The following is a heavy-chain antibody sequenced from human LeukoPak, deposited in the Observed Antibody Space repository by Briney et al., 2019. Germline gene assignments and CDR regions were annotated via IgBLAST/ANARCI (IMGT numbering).Heavy chain of an antibody. J-gene: IGHJ4*02. D-gene: IGHD3-22*01. Sequence: SGTLSLTCTVSGDSINSLDLWSWVRQPPGRGLEWIGEMYLSGTTHSNPSVKSRVTISIDKSKNQFFLNLSSVTAADTAVYYCAGLVGRYSSGLYYYYFDYWGQGTLATVSS. V-gene: IGHV4-4*02. CDR1: GDSINSLDL. CDR3: AGLVGRYSSGLYYYYFDY. CDR2: MYLSGTT.